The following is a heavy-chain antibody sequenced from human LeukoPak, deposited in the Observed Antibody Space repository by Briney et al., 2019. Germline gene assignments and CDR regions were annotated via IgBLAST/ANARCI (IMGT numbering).Heavy chain of an antibody. CDR1: GFTVSSNY. J-gene: IGHJ6*02. V-gene: IGHV3-53*01. CDR3: ARDNKYYYGMDV. CDR2: IYSGGST. Sequence: GGSLRLSCAASGFTVSSNYMSWVRQAPGKGLEWVSVIYSGGSTYYAGSVKGRFTISRDNSKNTLYLQMNSLRAEDTAVYYCARDNKYYYGMDVWGQGTTVTVSS. D-gene: IGHD1/OR15-1a*01.